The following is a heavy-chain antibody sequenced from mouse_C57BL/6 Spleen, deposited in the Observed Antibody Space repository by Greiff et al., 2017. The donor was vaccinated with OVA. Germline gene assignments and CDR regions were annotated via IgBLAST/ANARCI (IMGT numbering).Heavy chain of an antibody. J-gene: IGHJ3*01. D-gene: IGHD2-2*01. CDR3: TGRNYGYDAWFAY. Sequence: QVQLQQSGAELVRPGASVTLSCKASGYTFTDYEMHWVKQTPVHGLEWIGAIDPDTGGTAYNQKFKGKAILTADKSSSTAYMELRRLTSEDSAVYCCTGRNYGYDAWFAYWGEGTLGNVSA. V-gene: IGHV1-15*01. CDR2: IDPDTGGT. CDR1: GYTFTDYE.